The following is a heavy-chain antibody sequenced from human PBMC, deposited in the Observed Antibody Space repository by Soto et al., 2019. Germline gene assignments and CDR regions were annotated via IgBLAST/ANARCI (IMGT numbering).Heavy chain of an antibody. CDR3: ARRRVAYYYDSSGYYDDWYFDL. V-gene: IGHV1-3*01. J-gene: IGHJ2*01. CDR1: GYTFTSYA. D-gene: IGHD3-22*01. Sequence: QVQLVQSGAEVKKPGASVKVSCKASGYTFTSYAMHWVRQAPGQRLEWMGWINAGNGNTKYSQKFQGRVTITRDTSASTAYMELSSLRSEDTAVYYCARRRVAYYYDSSGYYDDWYFDLWGRGTLVTVSS. CDR2: INAGNGNT.